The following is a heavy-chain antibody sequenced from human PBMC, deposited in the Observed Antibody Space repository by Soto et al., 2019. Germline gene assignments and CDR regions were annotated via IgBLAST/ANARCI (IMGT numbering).Heavy chain of an antibody. D-gene: IGHD3-9*01. J-gene: IGHJ5*02. CDR1: GASITTYY. CDR2: ISYSGST. Sequence: PSETLSLTCTVSGASITTYYWSWIRQPPGKGLEWIGYISYSGSTDYNPSLKSRVTISVDTSKNQFSLKLSSVTAADTAVYYCARARGILTGYYRGPHNWFDPWGQGTLVTVSS. CDR3: ARARGILTGYYRGPHNWFDP. V-gene: IGHV4-59*12.